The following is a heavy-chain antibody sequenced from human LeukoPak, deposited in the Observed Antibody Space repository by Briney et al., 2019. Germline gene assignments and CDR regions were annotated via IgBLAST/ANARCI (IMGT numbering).Heavy chain of an antibody. D-gene: IGHD1-26*01. J-gene: IGHJ4*02. Sequence: PSETLSLTCTVSGGSISTYYWSWIRQPPGKGLEWIGYIYYSGSTNSNPSLKSRVTISVDTSKNQFSLKLSSVTAADTAVYYCARDRYSGTYWGYFDYWGQGTLVTVSS. CDR2: IYYSGST. V-gene: IGHV4-59*01. CDR1: GGSISTYY. CDR3: ARDRYSGTYWGYFDY.